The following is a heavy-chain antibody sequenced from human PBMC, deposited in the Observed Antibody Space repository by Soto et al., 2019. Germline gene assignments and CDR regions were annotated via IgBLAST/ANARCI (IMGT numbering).Heavy chain of an antibody. D-gene: IGHD3-22*01. Sequence: QVQLVQSGAEVKKPGASVKVSCKASGYTFTGYYMHWVRQAPGQGLEWMGWINPNSGGTNYAQKFQGRVTITADESTSTAYMELSSLRSEDTAVYYCARGGGSYYDSSGYYDFDYWGQGTLVTVSS. J-gene: IGHJ4*02. CDR3: ARGGGSYYDSSGYYDFDY. V-gene: IGHV1-2*02. CDR2: INPNSGGT. CDR1: GYTFTGYY.